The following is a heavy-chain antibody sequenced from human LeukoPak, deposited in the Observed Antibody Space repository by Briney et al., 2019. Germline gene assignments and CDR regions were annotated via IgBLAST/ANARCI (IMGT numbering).Heavy chain of an antibody. CDR3: ARGLGYCSSTSCRWNWFDP. CDR1: GGSISSYY. D-gene: IGHD2-2*01. Sequence: SETLSLTCTVSGGSISSYYWSWIRQPAGKGLEWIGRIYTGGSTNYNPSLKSRVTMSVDTSKNQFSLKLSSVTAADTAVYYCARGLGYCSSTSCRWNWFDPWGQGTLVTVSS. CDR2: IYTGGST. V-gene: IGHV4-4*07. J-gene: IGHJ5*02.